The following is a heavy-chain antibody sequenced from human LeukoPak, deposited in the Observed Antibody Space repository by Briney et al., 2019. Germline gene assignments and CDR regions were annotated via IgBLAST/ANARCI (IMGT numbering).Heavy chain of an antibody. CDR1: GFTFSSYA. J-gene: IGHJ4*02. CDR2: ISGSGGST. D-gene: IGHD2-8*01. CDR3: AKDRSCTNDICHGDFDY. V-gene: IGHV3-23*01. Sequence: PGGSLRLSCAASGFTFSSYAVSWVRQAPGKGLERVSSISGSGGSTYSADSVKGRFPIPRDNSKNTLYLQMNRVRAEDTALYYCAKDRSCTNDICHGDFDYWGQGTLVTVSS.